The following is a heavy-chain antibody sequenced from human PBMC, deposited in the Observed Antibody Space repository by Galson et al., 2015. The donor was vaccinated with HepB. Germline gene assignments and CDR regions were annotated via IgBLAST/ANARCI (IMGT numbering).Heavy chain of an antibody. J-gene: IGHJ5*02. CDR2: IYWDNDK. V-gene: IGHV2-5*02. Sequence: PALVKPTQTLTLTCTFSGFSLSTSGVGVGWIRQPPGKTLEWLALIYWDNDKRYSPSLKSRLTIIKDTSKNQVVLTMTNMDPVDTATYYCAHRPPYGSGSLFDPWGQGTLVTVSS. CDR3: AHRPPYGSGSLFDP. CDR1: GFSLSTSGVG. D-gene: IGHD3-10*01.